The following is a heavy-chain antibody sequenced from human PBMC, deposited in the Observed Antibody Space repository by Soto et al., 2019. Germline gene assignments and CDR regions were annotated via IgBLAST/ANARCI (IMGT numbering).Heavy chain of an antibody. J-gene: IGHJ4*02. CDR2: ISGSGGST. Sequence: GGSLRLSCAASGFTFSSYAMSWVRQAPGKGLEWVSAISGSGGSTYYADSVKGRFTISRDNSKNTLYLQMNSLRAVDTAVYYCAKCEFGEYYFDYWGQGTLVTVSS. CDR1: GFTFSSYA. CDR3: AKCEFGEYYFDY. D-gene: IGHD3-10*01. V-gene: IGHV3-23*01.